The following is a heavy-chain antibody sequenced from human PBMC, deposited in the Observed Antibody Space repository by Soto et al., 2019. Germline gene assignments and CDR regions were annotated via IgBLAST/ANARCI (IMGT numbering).Heavy chain of an antibody. Sequence: SETLSLTCTVSGGSISSYYWSWIRQPPGKGLEWIGYIYYSGSTNYNPSLKSRVTISVDTSKNQFSLKLSSVTAADTAVYYCARDPRAYGSGESWGQGTLVTVSS. CDR3: ARDPRAYGSGES. D-gene: IGHD3-10*01. J-gene: IGHJ4*02. V-gene: IGHV4-59*01. CDR2: IYYSGST. CDR1: GGSISSYY.